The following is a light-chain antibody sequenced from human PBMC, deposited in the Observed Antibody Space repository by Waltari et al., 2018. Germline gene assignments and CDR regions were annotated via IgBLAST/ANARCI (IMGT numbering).Light chain of an antibody. V-gene: IGKV3-20*01. CDR2: GSS. CDR3: QYADTSLIT. CDR1: QSVSSSY. Sequence: EIALTQSPGTLSLSPGVRATLSCRASQSVSSSYLAWYHHKPGQAPRLLIYGSSNRATGIPDRFSGSGSGTDFTLTINRLEPEDFAVYYCQYADTSLITFGQGTRLEIK. J-gene: IGKJ5*01.